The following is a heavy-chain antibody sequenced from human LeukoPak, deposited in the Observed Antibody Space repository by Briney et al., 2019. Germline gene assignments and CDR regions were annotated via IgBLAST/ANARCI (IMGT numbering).Heavy chain of an antibody. CDR2: ISWNSGSI. Sequence: GGSLRLSCAASGFTFGDYAMHWVRQVPGKGLEWVSGISWNSGSIGYADSVKGRFTISRDNAKNSLYLQMNSLRAEDTALYYCAKDIIAGSSSRGGLFDYWGQGTLVTVSS. CDR3: AKDIIAGSSSRGGLFDY. CDR1: GFTFGDYA. D-gene: IGHD6-13*01. J-gene: IGHJ4*02. V-gene: IGHV3-9*01.